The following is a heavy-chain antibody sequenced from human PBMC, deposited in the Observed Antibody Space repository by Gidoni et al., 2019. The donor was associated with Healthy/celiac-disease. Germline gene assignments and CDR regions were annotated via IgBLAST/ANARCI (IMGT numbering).Heavy chain of an antibody. J-gene: IGHJ3*02. CDR1: GGTFSSYA. CDR2: IIPIFGTA. D-gene: IGHD2-21*02. Sequence: QVQLVQSGAEVKKPGSSVKVSCKASGGTFSSYALSWLRQAPEHGLEWMGGIIPIFGTANYAQKFQGRVTITADESTSTAYMELSSLRSEDTAVYYCARVGERAYCGGDCYYEGVAFDIWGQGTMVTVSS. CDR3: ARVGERAYCGGDCYYEGVAFDI. V-gene: IGHV1-69*01.